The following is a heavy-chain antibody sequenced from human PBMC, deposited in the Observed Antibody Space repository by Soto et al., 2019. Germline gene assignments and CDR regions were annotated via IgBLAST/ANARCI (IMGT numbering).Heavy chain of an antibody. CDR1: GGSISSANW. Sequence: SETLSLTCAVSGGSISSANWWTWVRQPPGKGLEWIGEIYHSGSTNYNPSLKSRVTISVDKSKNQFSLKLSSVTAADTAVYYCARGEVTVTSWFDPWGQGTLVTVSS. J-gene: IGHJ5*02. V-gene: IGHV4-4*02. CDR2: IYHSGST. CDR3: ARGEVTVTSWFDP. D-gene: IGHD1-26*01.